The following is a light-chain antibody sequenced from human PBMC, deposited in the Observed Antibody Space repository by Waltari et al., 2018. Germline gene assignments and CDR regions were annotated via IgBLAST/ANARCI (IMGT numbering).Light chain of an antibody. Sequence: IQLTQSPSSLSASVGDRVTITCRASQGISSYLAWYQQKPGKAPKLLIYAASTLQSGFPSRFSGSGSGTEFTLTISSLQPEDFATYYCQQLNSYPSWTFGQGTKVEIK. V-gene: IGKV1-9*01. CDR2: AAS. CDR3: QQLNSYPSWT. J-gene: IGKJ1*01. CDR1: QGISSY.